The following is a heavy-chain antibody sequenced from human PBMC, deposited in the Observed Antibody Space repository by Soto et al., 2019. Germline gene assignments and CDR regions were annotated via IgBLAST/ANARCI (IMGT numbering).Heavy chain of an antibody. D-gene: IGHD2-21*02. CDR3: ARLLLYSTSARGWFDP. V-gene: IGHV3-7*03. CDR1: GFTFSKFW. CDR2: IKHDGSQS. Sequence: QLVESGGGLVQPGGSLRLSCIASGFTFSKFWMSWVRQAPGKGLEWVANIKHDGSQSYYEDSVKGPYTISQDNAKNSLYLHVNRLRVDDTAAYFCARLLLYSTSARGWFDPTGQGTLVTVSS. J-gene: IGHJ5*02.